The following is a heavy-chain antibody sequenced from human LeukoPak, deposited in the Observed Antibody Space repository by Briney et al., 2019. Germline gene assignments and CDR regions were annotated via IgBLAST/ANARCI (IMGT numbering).Heavy chain of an antibody. CDR1: GFTFSSYA. CDR3: ARDPAVVAGTDYYYYMDV. Sequence: PGRSLRLSCAASGFTFSSYAMHWVRQAPGKGLEWVAVISYDGSNKYYADSVKGRFTISRDNSKNTLYLQMNSQRAEDTAVYYCARDPAVVAGTDYYYYMDVWGKGTTVTVSS. CDR2: ISYDGSNK. J-gene: IGHJ6*03. V-gene: IGHV3-30*04. D-gene: IGHD6-19*01.